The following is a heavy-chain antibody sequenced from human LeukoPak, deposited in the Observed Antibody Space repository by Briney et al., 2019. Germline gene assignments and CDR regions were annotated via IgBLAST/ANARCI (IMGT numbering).Heavy chain of an antibody. CDR3: ARGVRFSDFYYYMDV. CDR1: GYTFTNSD. D-gene: IGHD3-3*01. Sequence: ASVKVSCKASGYTFTNSDINWVRQAPGQGLEWMGWMNPNSGKTGYARKFQGRVTFTRNSSISTAYMDLSSLRSEDTAVYYCARGVRFSDFYYYMDVWGQGTTVTVSS. CDR2: MNPNSGKT. J-gene: IGHJ6*03. V-gene: IGHV1-8*03.